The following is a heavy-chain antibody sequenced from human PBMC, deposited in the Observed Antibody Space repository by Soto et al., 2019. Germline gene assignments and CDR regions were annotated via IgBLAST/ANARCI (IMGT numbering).Heavy chain of an antibody. J-gene: IGHJ6*02. D-gene: IGHD6-13*01. CDR3: AKDHDSLHAIAAAVRYGMDV. CDR2: ISYDGSNK. CDR1: GFTFSSYG. V-gene: IGHV3-30*18. Sequence: PGGSLRLSCAASGFTFSSYGMHWVRQAPGKGLEWVAVISYDGSNKYYADSVRGRFTISRDNSKNTLYLQMNSLRAEDTAVYYCAKDHDSLHAIAAAVRYGMDVWGQGTTVTVSS.